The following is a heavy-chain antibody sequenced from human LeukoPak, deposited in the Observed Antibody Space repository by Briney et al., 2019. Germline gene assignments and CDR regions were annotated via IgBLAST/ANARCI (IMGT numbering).Heavy chain of an antibody. V-gene: IGHV1-69*13. D-gene: IGHD4-23*01. CDR3: ARVSKRGFTVVIPWFDP. Sequence: SVKVSCKASGGTFSSYAISWVRQAPGQGLEWMGGIIPIFGTANYAQKFQGRVTITADESTSTAYMELSSLRSEDTAVYYCARVSKRGFTVVIPWFDPWGQGTLVTVSS. J-gene: IGHJ5*02. CDR2: IIPIFGTA. CDR1: GGTFSSYA.